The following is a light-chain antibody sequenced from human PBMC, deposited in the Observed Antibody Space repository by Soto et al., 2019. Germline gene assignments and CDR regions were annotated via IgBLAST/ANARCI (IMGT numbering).Light chain of an antibody. CDR3: QQYDNHPLT. Sequence: DIQMTQSPSTLSGSVGDRVTITCRASQAISSWLNWYQQKPGKAPKLLIYNASNLERGVPSRFSGSGSGTDFTFTISSLQPEDIATYYCQQYDNHPLTFGGGTKVDIK. V-gene: IGKV1-33*01. J-gene: IGKJ4*01. CDR2: NAS. CDR1: QAISSW.